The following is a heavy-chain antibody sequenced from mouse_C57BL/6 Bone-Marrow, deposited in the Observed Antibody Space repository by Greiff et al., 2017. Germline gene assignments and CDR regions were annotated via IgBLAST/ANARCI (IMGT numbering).Heavy chain of an antibody. V-gene: IGHV1-18*01. J-gene: IGHJ2*01. CDR2: INPNNGGT. Sequence: VQLKESGPELVKPGASVKIPCKASGYTFTDYNMAWVKQSHGKSLEWIGDINPNNGGTIYNQKFKGKATLTVDKSSSTAYMELSSLTSEDTAIYYCARRFYYGKCFDYWGKGTTLTVSS. CDR1: GYTFTDYN. D-gene: IGHD2-1*01. CDR3: ARRFYYGKCFDY.